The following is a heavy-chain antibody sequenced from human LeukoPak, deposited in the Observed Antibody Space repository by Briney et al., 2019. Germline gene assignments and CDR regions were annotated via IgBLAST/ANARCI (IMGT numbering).Heavy chain of an antibody. CDR1: GFTFSTYA. D-gene: IGHD4-17*01. CDR3: AKDPDYGDYTTDY. CDR2: ISASGGTT. J-gene: IGHJ4*02. V-gene: IGHV3-23*01. Sequence: PGGSLRLSCAASGFTFSTYAMAWVRQAXXXXXQWVSGISASGGTTYYADSVKGRFTISRDKSKNTLFLQMSSLTAEDTAVYYCAKDPDYGDYTTDYWGQGTLVTVSS.